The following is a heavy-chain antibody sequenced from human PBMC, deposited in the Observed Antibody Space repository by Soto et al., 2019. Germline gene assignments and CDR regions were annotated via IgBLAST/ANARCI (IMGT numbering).Heavy chain of an antibody. CDR1: GFTFSNAW. J-gene: IGHJ4*02. D-gene: IGHD1-7*01. Sequence: EVQLVESGGGLVKPGGSLRLSCAASGFTFSNAWMSWVRQAPGKGLEWVGRIKSKTDGGTTDYAAPVKGRFTISRDDSKNTLYLQMNSLKTEDTAVYYCTTAPITGTTVRDYWGQGTLVTVSS. CDR3: TTAPITGTTVRDY. V-gene: IGHV3-15*01. CDR2: IKSKTDGGTT.